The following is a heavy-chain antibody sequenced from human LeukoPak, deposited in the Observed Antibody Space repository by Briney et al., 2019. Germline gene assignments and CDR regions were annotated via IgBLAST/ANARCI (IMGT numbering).Heavy chain of an antibody. Sequence: PGGSLRLSCAASGFTFSSYGMHWVRQAPGKGLEWVAFIRYDGSNKYYADSVKGRFTISRDNSKNTLYLQMNSLRAEDTAVYYCAKDRNYYGSGSYLDYWGQGTLVTVSS. D-gene: IGHD3-10*01. CDR2: IRYDGSNK. V-gene: IGHV3-30*02. CDR3: AKDRNYYGSGSYLDY. J-gene: IGHJ4*02. CDR1: GFTFSSYG.